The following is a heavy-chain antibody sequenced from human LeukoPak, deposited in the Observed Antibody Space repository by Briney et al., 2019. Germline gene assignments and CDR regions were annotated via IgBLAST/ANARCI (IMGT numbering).Heavy chain of an antibody. V-gene: IGHV3-33*08. D-gene: IGHD5/OR15-5a*01. J-gene: IGHJ4*02. CDR3: ARDRSTTHFDY. Sequence: PGGSLRLSCAASGFTFSGYAMSWVRQAPGKGLEWVAMIWYDGSNTYYADSVKGRFTISRDNSKNTLFLQMDSLRAEDTAVYYCARDRSTTHFDYWGQGTLVTVSS. CDR2: IWYDGSNT. CDR1: GFTFSGYA.